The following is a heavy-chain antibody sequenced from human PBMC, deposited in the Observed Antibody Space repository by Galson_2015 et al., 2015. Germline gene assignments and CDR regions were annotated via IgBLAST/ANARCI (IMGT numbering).Heavy chain of an antibody. CDR3: AKGTSRSSSGLVIVDY. J-gene: IGHJ4*02. D-gene: IGHD6-19*01. CDR1: GDSVSSNSAA. CDR2: TYYRPKWYN. V-gene: IGHV6-1*01. Sequence: CAISGDSVSSNSAAWNWIRQSPSRGLEWLGRTYYRPKWYNDYAVSVKSRITINPDTSKNQFSLQLNSVTPEDTAVYYCAKGTSRSSSGLVIVDYWGQGTLVTVSS.